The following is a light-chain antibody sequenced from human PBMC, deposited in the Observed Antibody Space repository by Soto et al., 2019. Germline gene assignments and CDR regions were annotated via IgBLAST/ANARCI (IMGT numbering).Light chain of an antibody. CDR3: LQYHYWWT. Sequence: EVVLTQSPGTLSLSPGEGATLSCRASQSVSNRYFAWYQQKPGQAPRLLIYRVSSRATGIPDRFSGSGSGTEFTLTISSLQSEDFAVYYCLQYHYWWTFGQGTKVDIK. J-gene: IGKJ1*01. CDR1: QSVSNRY. V-gene: IGKV3-20*01. CDR2: RVS.